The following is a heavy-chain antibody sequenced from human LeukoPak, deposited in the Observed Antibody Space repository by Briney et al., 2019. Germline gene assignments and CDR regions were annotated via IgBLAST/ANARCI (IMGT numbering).Heavy chain of an antibody. CDR3: AKGRDYYDSSGLDY. D-gene: IGHD3-22*01. CDR1: GFTFSRYG. J-gene: IGHJ4*02. CDR2: IRYDESIK. V-gene: IGHV3-30*02. Sequence: GGSLRLSCAASGFTFSRYGMHWVRQAPGKGLEWVAFIRYDESIKYYADSVKGRFTVSRDNSKNTLYLQMNSLRAEDTAVYYCAKGRDYYDSSGLDYWGQGTLVTVSS.